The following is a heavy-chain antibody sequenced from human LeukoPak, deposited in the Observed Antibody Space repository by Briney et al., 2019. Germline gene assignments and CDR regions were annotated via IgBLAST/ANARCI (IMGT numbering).Heavy chain of an antibody. CDR1: GFTFSSYA. V-gene: IGHV3-23*01. CDR3: AKAECDFWSGYYYYYYYYMDV. J-gene: IGHJ6*03. CDR2: ISGSGGST. D-gene: IGHD3-3*01. Sequence: PGGSLRLSCAASGFTFSSYAMSWVRQVPGKGLEWVSAISGSGGSTYYADSVKGRFTISRDNSKNTLYLQMNSLRAEDTAVYYCAKAECDFWSGYYYYYYYYMDVWGKGTTVTVSS.